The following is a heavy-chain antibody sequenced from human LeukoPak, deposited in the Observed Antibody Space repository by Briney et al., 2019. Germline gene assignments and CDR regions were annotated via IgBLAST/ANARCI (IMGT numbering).Heavy chain of an antibody. CDR2: IYYSGST. CDR3: TSQKGAHYMDV. CDR1: GGSISSSSYY. D-gene: IGHD3-16*01. V-gene: IGHV4-39*03. J-gene: IGHJ6*03. Sequence: SETLSLTCTVSGGSISSSSYYWGWIRQPPGKGLEWIGSIYYSGSTYYNPSLKSRVTISVDTSKNQFSLKLSSVTAADTAVARETSQKGAHYMDVWGKGTTVTISS.